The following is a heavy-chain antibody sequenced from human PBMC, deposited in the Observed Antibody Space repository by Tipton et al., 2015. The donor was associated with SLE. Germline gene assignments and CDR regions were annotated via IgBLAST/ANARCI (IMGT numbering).Heavy chain of an antibody. CDR3: AKVLDRSGSPSSRSICHA. CDR2: ISGSGSST. V-gene: IGHV3-23*01. D-gene: IGHD3-10*01. CDR1: GFIFSDYG. J-gene: IGHJ5*02. Sequence: SLRLSCAASGFIFSDYGMGWVRQAPGEGLEWVSSISGSGSSTSYADSVKGRFTISRGNSKITMYLQMNSLRVEETAIYYCAKVLDRSGSPSSRSICHAWGQGTLVTVSS.